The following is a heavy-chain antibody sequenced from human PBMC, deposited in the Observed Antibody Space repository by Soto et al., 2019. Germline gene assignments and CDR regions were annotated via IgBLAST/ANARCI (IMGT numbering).Heavy chain of an antibody. CDR2: IIPIFGTA. Sequence: QVQLVRSGAEVKKPGSSVKVSCKASGGTFSSYAISWVRQAPGQGLEWMGGIIPIFGTANYAQKFQGRVTITADESTSTAYMELSSLRSEDTAVYYCARDVVVVVAGDYYYYGMDVWGQGTTVTVSS. V-gene: IGHV1-69*01. CDR1: GGTFSSYA. J-gene: IGHJ6*02. CDR3: ARDVVVVVAGDYYYYGMDV. D-gene: IGHD2-15*01.